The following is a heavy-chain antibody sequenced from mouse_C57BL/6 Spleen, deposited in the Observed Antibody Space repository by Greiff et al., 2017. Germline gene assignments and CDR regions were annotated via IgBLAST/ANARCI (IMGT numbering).Heavy chain of an antibody. CDR3: ARLVLRYVDY. J-gene: IGHJ2*01. Sequence: QVQLQQSGPELVKPGASVKIYCKASGYAFSSSWMNWVKQRPGKGLEWLGRLYPGDGDTNYHGKFKGKATLTADKSSSTAYMQRSSLTSEDSAVYVCARLVLRYVDYWGQGTTLTVSS. CDR1: GYAFSSSW. CDR2: LYPGDGDT. V-gene: IGHV1-82*01. D-gene: IGHD1-1*01.